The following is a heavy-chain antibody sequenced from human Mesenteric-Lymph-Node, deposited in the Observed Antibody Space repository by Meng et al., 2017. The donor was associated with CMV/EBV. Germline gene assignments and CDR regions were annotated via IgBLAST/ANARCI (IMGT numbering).Heavy chain of an antibody. CDR1: GFTFSSFA. Sequence: GESLKISCAVSGFTFSSFAMSWVRQAPGKGLEWVSAISGSGRSTYYADSVKGRFTISRDNAKNSLYLQMNSLRAEDTAVYYCARDPHYDFWSGYPYNWFDPWGQGTLVTVSS. CDR2: ISGSGRST. V-gene: IGHV3-23*01. CDR3: ARDPHYDFWSGYPYNWFDP. D-gene: IGHD3-3*01. J-gene: IGHJ5*02.